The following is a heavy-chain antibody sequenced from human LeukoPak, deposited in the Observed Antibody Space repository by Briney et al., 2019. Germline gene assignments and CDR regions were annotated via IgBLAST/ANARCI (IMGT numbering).Heavy chain of an antibody. CDR1: GFGFSSTS. J-gene: IGHJ4*02. V-gene: IGHV3-23*01. D-gene: IGHD3-10*01. Sequence: PGGSLRLSCGASGFGFSSTSMNWVRQAPGKGLEWVSAISGSGADTYYADSVKGRSIISRDNSKNMLYLQMNSLRAEDTAVYYCSKDLGGEGGSGFPGYWGQGTLVTVSS. CDR2: ISGSGADT. CDR3: SKDLGGEGGSGFPGY.